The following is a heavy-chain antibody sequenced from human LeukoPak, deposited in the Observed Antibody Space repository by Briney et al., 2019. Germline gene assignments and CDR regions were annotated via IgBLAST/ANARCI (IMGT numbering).Heavy chain of an antibody. Sequence: GGSLRLSCAASGFTFSSYAMSWVRQAPGKGLEWVSSISSSSSYIYYADSVKGRFTISRDNAKNSLYLQMNSLRAEDTAVYYCARETMRYFDYWGQGTLVTVSS. CDR3: ARETMRYFDY. CDR2: ISSSSSYI. V-gene: IGHV3-21*01. CDR1: GFTFSSYA. D-gene: IGHD3-22*01. J-gene: IGHJ4*02.